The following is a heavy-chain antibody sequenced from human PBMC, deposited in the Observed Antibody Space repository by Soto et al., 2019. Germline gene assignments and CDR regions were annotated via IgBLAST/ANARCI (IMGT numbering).Heavy chain of an antibody. V-gene: IGHV4-39*01. J-gene: IGHJ4*02. Sequence: QLQLQESGPGLGRPSETLSLTCSVSGASIGSNRYYWDWIRQAPGKVLEWIGTVYYTEDTFYNPSLRRRVTMSVDTSRNQFSVTLRSVTAADTGVYYCARRPAGGLFDFWGQGTLVAVSS. CDR2: VYYTEDT. CDR3: ARRPAGGLFDF. CDR1: GASIGSNRYY.